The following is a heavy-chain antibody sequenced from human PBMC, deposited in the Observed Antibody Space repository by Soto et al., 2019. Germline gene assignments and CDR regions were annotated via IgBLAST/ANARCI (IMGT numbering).Heavy chain of an antibody. Sequence: SETLSLTCTVSGGSVSSGSYYWSWIRQPPGKGLEWIGYIYYSGSTNYNPSLKSRVTISVDTSKNQFSLKLSSVTAADTAVYYCARGKKGGYFDYWGQGTLVTVSS. V-gene: IGHV4-61*01. CDR1: GGSVSSGSYY. CDR2: IYYSGST. D-gene: IGHD1-26*01. J-gene: IGHJ4*02. CDR3: ARGKKGGYFDY.